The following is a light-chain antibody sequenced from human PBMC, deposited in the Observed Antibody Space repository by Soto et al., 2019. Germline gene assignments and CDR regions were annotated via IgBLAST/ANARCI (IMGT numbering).Light chain of an antibody. J-gene: IGKJ5*01. CDR3: QQYGEPPIK. V-gene: IGKV3-15*01. CDR2: GVS. Sequence: TLSPATLSVTTLDVPTPSFRASQSVGSNLAWYQQKPAQAPGLLIYGVSTRATGNPARFSGGGSGTDFTLTISSLEPEDFAVYYCQQYGEPPIKFGQGARPDVK. CDR1: QSVGSN.